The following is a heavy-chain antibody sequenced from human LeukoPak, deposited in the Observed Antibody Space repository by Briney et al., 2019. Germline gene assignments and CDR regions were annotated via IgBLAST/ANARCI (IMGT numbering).Heavy chain of an antibody. CDR2: IRSKANSYAT. V-gene: IGHV3-73*01. J-gene: IGHJ6*04. Sequence: PGGSLRLSCAASGFTFSGSTLHWVRQASGKGLEWVGHIRSKANSYATAYAASVKGRFTISRDDSKNTAYLQMNSVKTEDTAVYHCTRREARFYYSGMDVWGKGPTVTVSS. CDR3: TRREARFYYSGMDV. CDR1: GFTFSGST.